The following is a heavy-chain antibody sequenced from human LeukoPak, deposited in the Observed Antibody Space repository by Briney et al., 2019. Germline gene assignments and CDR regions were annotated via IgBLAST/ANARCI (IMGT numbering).Heavy chain of an antibody. Sequence: GGSLRLSCAASGFTFSSYAMSWVRQAPGKGLAWVSGISGSGGNTYYADSVKGRFTISRDNSKNTLYLQMNSLRAEDTAVYYCAKDGYYYDSSGYYGQTFDYWGQGTLVTVSS. CDR3: AKDGYYYDSSGYYGQTFDY. J-gene: IGHJ4*02. CDR2: ISGSGGNT. CDR1: GFTFSSYA. D-gene: IGHD3-22*01. V-gene: IGHV3-23*01.